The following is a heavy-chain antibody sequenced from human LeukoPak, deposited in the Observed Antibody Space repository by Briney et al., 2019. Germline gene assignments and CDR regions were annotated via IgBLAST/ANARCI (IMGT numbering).Heavy chain of an antibody. CDR1: GGSFSGYY. CDR3: ARRRVTTRLLACWFDP. Sequence: SETLSLTCAVYGGSFSGYYWSWIRQPPGKGLEWIGEINHSGSTNYNPSLKSRVTISVDTSKNQFSLKLSSVTAADTAVYYCARRRVTTRLLACWFDPWGQGTLVTVSS. J-gene: IGHJ5*02. D-gene: IGHD4-11*01. V-gene: IGHV4-34*01. CDR2: INHSGST.